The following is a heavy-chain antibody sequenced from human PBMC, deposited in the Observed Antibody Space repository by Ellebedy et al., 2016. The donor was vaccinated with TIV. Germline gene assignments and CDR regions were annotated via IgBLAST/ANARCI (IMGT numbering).Heavy chain of an antibody. CDR2: IKQEGSEK. V-gene: IGHV3-7*04. Sequence: GESLKISCAASGFTFSSYWMSWVRQAPGKGLEWVANIKQEGSEKYYVDSVKGRFTISRDNAKNSMYLQMNNLRAEDTAVYYCARDYGYSYGYWGQGTLVTVSS. CDR1: GFTFSSYW. CDR3: ARDYGYSYGY. D-gene: IGHD5-18*01. J-gene: IGHJ4*02.